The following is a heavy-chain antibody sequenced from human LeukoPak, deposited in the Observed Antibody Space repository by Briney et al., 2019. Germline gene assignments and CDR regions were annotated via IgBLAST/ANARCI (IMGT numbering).Heavy chain of an antibody. D-gene: IGHD6-6*01. Sequence: GGSLRLSCAASGSTFSTYDMSWVRQAPGKGLEWVSVISSGGSTYYADSVKGRFTISRDNSKNTLYLQMNSLRAEDTAVYYCAREGEYSSSYYFDYWGQGTLVTVSS. CDR1: GSTFSTYD. J-gene: IGHJ4*02. V-gene: IGHV3-66*01. CDR3: AREGEYSSSYYFDY. CDR2: ISSGGST.